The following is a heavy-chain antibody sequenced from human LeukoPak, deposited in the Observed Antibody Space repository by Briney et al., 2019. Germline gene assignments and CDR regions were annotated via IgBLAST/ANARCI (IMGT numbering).Heavy chain of an antibody. CDR2: INPNSGST. D-gene: IGHD4-11*01. J-gene: IGHJ4*02. CDR3: ARAESSNWDTKYYFDY. V-gene: IGHV1-2*06. CDR1: GYTFTGYY. Sequence: ASVKVSCKASGYTFTGYYMHWVRQAPGQGLEWMGRINPNSGSTNYAQKFQGRVTMTRDTSISTAYMELSRLRSDDTAVYYCARAESSNWDTKYYFDYWGQGTLVTVSS.